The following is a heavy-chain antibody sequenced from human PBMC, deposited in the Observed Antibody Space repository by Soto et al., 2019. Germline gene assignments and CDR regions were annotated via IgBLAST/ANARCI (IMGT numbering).Heavy chain of an antibody. V-gene: IGHV1-18*01. Sequence: QVQLVQYGAEVKKPGASVKVPCKASGYTFTSYGFSWVRQAPGQGLEWMGWISAYNGNTNYAQKVQGRVTMTTDTSTRTAYMELRSLRSDYTAVYYCARDVTPPDYWGPGPRVTVSS. CDR1: GYTFTSYG. CDR3: ARDVTPPDY. J-gene: IGHJ4*02. CDR2: ISAYNGNT.